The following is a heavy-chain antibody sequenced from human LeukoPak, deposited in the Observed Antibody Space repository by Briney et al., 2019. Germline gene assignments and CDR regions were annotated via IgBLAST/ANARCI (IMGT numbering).Heavy chain of an antibody. Sequence: QPGGSLRLSCSASGFIFSPYAMHWVRQAPGKGLEYVSSISSEGKTTYYADSVKGRFTISRDNSKNTLYLQMNSLRAEDTAVYYCARVGSIAAPNNYYYYGMDVWGQGTTVTVSS. D-gene: IGHD6-25*01. J-gene: IGHJ6*02. CDR3: ARVGSIAAPNNYYYYGMDV. V-gene: IGHV3-64*04. CDR2: ISSEGKTT. CDR1: GFIFSPYA.